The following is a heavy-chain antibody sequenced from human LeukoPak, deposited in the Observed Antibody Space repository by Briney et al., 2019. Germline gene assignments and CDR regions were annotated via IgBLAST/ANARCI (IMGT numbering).Heavy chain of an antibody. Sequence: SETLSLTCTVSGGSISSYYWSWIRQPAGKGLEWIGRIYTSGSTNYNPSLKSRVTISVDKSENQFSLKLSSVTAADTAVYYCARVATGYSSSWYQRYYYYMDVWGKGTTVTVSS. CDR1: GGSISSYY. CDR2: IYTSGST. D-gene: IGHD6-13*01. V-gene: IGHV4-4*07. J-gene: IGHJ6*03. CDR3: ARVATGYSSSWYQRYYYYMDV.